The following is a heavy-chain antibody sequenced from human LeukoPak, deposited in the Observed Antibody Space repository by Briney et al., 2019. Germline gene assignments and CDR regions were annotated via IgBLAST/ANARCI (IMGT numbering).Heavy chain of an antibody. CDR1: GGSISSYY. CDR2: IYYSGSP. V-gene: IGHV4-59*01. CDR3: TRGSIAYYYMDV. D-gene: IGHD3-22*01. Sequence: SETLSLTCTVSGGSISSYYWSGIRHPPGKGREWIGNIYYSGSPNYNPSLKSRVTISVDTSKKQFSLKLSSVTAADTAVYCCTRGSIAYYYMDVWGKGTTVTIS. J-gene: IGHJ6*03.